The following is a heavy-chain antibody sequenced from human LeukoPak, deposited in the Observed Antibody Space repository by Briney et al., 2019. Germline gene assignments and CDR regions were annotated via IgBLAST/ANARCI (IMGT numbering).Heavy chain of an antibody. CDR2: ISSSSSYI. CDR1: GFTFSSYS. V-gene: IGHV3-21*01. J-gene: IGHJ4*02. Sequence: PGGSLRLSCAASGFTFSSYSMNCVRQAPGKGLEWVSSISSSSSYIYYADSVKGRFTISRDNAKNSLYLQMNSLRAEDTAVYYCARDLVASDFDYWGQGTLVTVSS. CDR3: ARDLVASDFDY. D-gene: IGHD2-8*02.